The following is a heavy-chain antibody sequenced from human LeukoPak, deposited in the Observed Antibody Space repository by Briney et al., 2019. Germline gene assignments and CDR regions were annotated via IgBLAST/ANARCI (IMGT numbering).Heavy chain of an antibody. CDR3: ARDPTYGSGTTNS. J-gene: IGHJ4*02. CDR2: ISSSGSTI. CDR1: GFTFSSYE. D-gene: IGHD3-10*01. V-gene: IGHV3-48*03. Sequence: PGGSLRLSCAASGFTFSSYEMNWVRQAPGKGLEWVSYISSSGSTIYYADSVKGRFTISRDNAKNSLYLQMNSLRAEDTAVYYCARDPTYGSGTTNSWGQGTLVTVSS.